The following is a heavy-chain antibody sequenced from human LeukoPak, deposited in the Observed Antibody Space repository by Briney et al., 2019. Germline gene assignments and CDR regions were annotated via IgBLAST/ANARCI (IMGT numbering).Heavy chain of an antibody. V-gene: IGHV3-23*01. CDR1: GFTFSNYA. Sequence: PGGSLRLSCEGSGFTFSNYAMNWVRQAPGKGLEWVSGISGSGGSTYYVDPVKGRFTISRDNAKNSLYLQMNSLRAEDTALYYCAEDNIPGIAAAGSFDYWGQGTLVTVSS. CDR2: ISGSGGST. CDR3: AEDNIPGIAAAGSFDY. D-gene: IGHD6-13*01. J-gene: IGHJ4*02.